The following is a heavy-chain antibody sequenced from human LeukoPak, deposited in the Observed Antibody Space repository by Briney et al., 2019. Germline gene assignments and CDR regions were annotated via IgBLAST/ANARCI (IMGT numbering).Heavy chain of an antibody. CDR3: ARRSRGWDAFDL. CDR2: ISALNGNT. D-gene: IGHD6-19*01. V-gene: IGHV1-18*01. CDR1: GYTFTTYG. J-gene: IGHJ3*01. Sequence: ASVKVSCKASGYTFTTYGISWVRQAPGQGLERMGWISALNGNTNYAQKFQGRDTMTTDTSTTTAYTDLRSLRSDDTAVYYCARRSRGWDAFDLWGQGTMVTVSS.